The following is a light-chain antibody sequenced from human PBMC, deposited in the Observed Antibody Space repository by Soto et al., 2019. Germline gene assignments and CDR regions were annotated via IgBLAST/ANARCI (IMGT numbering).Light chain of an antibody. CDR2: AAS. Sequence: DIQMTQSPSSLSASVGDRVTITCRASQSISSYLNWYQQKPGKAPKLLIYAASSLQSGVPSRFSGSGAGTEFTLTISSLQPEDFATYYCQHSYSTPPLTFGGGTKVEIK. CDR1: QSISSY. J-gene: IGKJ4*01. V-gene: IGKV1-39*01. CDR3: QHSYSTPPLT.